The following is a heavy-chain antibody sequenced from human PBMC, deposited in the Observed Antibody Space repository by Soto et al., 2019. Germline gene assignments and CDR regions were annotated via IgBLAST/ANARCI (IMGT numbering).Heavy chain of an antibody. D-gene: IGHD3-3*01. CDR3: ASQYYDFWSGSPPDIWFDP. CDR1: GFTFDDYA. V-gene: IGHV3-9*01. J-gene: IGHJ5*02. Sequence: GGSLRLSCXASGFTFDDYAMHWVRQAPGKGLEWVSGISWNSGSIGYADSVKGRFTISRDNAKNSLYLQMNSLRAEDTAVYYCASQYYDFWSGSPPDIWFDPWGQGTLVTVSS. CDR2: ISWNSGSI.